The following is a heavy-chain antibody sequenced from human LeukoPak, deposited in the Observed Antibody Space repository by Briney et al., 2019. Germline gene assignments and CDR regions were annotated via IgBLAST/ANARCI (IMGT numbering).Heavy chain of an antibody. Sequence: PSETLSLTCTVSGGSISSSSYYWGWIRQPPGKGLEWIGSIYYSGSTYYNPSLKSRVTISVDTSKNQFSLKLSPVTAADTAVYYCARVFSSSWYSNYYYYMDVWGKGTTVTISS. CDR1: GGSISSSSYY. CDR3: ARVFSSSWYSNYYYYMDV. CDR2: IYYSGST. V-gene: IGHV4-39*01. D-gene: IGHD6-13*01. J-gene: IGHJ6*03.